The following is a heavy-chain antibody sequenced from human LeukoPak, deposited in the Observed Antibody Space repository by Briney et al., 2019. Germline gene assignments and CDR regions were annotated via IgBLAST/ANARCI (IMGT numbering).Heavy chain of an antibody. CDR1: GVTFSSFA. J-gene: IGHJ4*02. D-gene: IGHD3-22*01. CDR3: AKDSSGTFDY. Sequence: PGGSLRLSCAPSGVTFSSFAMSWVRPTPGKGLEWVSDIIGSGGSTYYADSVKGRFTISRDNSKSTVYLQMNSLRGEDTAGYYCAKDSSGTFDYWGRETLVTVSS. V-gene: IGHV3-23*01. CDR2: IIGSGGST.